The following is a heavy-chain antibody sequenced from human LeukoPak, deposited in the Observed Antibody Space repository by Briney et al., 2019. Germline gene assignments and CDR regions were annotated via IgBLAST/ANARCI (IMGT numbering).Heavy chain of an antibody. D-gene: IGHD1-14*01. CDR3: ARYRSAPDNWSDP. CDR1: GYTFTGYY. J-gene: IGHJ5*02. V-gene: IGHV1-2*02. CDR2: INPNSGGT. Sequence: ASVKVSCKASGYTFTGYYMHWVRQAPGQGLEWMGWINPNSGGTNYAQKFQGRVTMTRDTSISTAYMELSRLRSDDTAVYYCARYRSAPDNWSDPWGQGTLVTVSS.